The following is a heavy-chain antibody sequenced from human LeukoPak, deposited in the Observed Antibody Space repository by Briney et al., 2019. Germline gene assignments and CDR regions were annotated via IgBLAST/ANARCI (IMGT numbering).Heavy chain of an antibody. CDR1: GYTFTSYG. Sequence: ASVKVSCKASGYTFTSYGISWVRQAPGQGLEWMGWISAYNGNTNYAQKLQGRVTMTTDTSTSTAYMKLRSLRSDDTAVYYCAREAIRLYSGYDSSFDYWGQGTLVTVSS. CDR3: AREAIRLYSGYDSSFDY. D-gene: IGHD5-12*01. V-gene: IGHV1-18*01. J-gene: IGHJ4*02. CDR2: ISAYNGNT.